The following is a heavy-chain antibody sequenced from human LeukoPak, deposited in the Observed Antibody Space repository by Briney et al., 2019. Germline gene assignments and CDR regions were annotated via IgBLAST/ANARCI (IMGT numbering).Heavy chain of an antibody. J-gene: IGHJ4*02. CDR2: IYYTGTT. D-gene: IGHD4-17*01. V-gene: IGHV4-39*07. Sequence: SETLSLTCIVSGDSISSSNYYWGWIRQPPGKGLEWIGSIYYTGTTYSNPSLKSRVTISVDTSKNQFSLRLSSVTAADTAVYYCARASHDYGDYSHFDYWGQGTLVTVSS. CDR1: GDSISSSNYY. CDR3: ARASHDYGDYSHFDY.